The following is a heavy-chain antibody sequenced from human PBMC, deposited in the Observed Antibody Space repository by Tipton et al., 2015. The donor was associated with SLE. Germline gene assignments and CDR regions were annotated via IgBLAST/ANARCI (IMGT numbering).Heavy chain of an antibody. CDR3: ARQDVGTTQPFDH. J-gene: IGHJ4*02. CDR2: IDHSGST. D-gene: IGHD1-26*01. V-gene: IGHV4-34*01. CDR1: VESFRGYD. Sequence: TLSLTCAVYVESFRGYDWTWIRQPPGKGLEWIGEIDHSGSTNYNPSLKGRVTISVDTSKNQFSLKLSFVTAADTAVYYCARQDVGTTQPFDHWGQGTLVTVSS.